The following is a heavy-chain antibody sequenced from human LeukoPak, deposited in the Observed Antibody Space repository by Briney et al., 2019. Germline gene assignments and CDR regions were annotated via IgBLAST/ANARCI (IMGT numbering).Heavy chain of an antibody. CDR2: IYYSGST. J-gene: IGHJ3*02. Sequence: SETLSLTCTVSGGSISSYFWSWIRQRPGKGLDRIGYIYYSGSTNYNPPLKSRVTISVDTSKNQFSLKLSSVTAADTAVYYCASARLGSGLEGAFDIWGQGTMVTVSS. CDR1: GGSISSYF. D-gene: IGHD6-25*01. CDR3: ASARLGSGLEGAFDI. V-gene: IGHV4-59*01.